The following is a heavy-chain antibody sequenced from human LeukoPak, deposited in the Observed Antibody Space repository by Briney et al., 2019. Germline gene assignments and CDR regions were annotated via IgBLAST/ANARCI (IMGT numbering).Heavy chain of an antibody. D-gene: IGHD2-8*01. V-gene: IGHV1-2*02. CDR3: ARVVSYLFDR. CDR1: TPTFTGYY. CDR2: INPNSGGT. J-gene: IGHJ5*02. Sequence: ASVKVSCKLATPTFTGYYIHWVREAPGQGLEWMGWINPNSGGTNYAQKFQGRVTMTRDTSISTAYMELSRLRSDDTAVYYCARVVSYLFDRWGQGTPVTVA.